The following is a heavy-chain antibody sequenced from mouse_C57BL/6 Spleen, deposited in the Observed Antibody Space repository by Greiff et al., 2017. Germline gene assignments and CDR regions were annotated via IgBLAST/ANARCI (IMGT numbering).Heavy chain of an antibody. CDR2: ILPGSGST. D-gene: IGHD1-1*01. V-gene: IGHV1-9*01. CDR1: GYTFTGYW. J-gene: IGHJ2*01. Sequence: QVQLQQSGAELMKPGASVKLSCKATGYTFTGYWIEWVKQRPGHGLEWIGEILPGSGSTNYNEKFKGKATFTAATSSNTAYMQLSSLKTEDSAIXYWAKGTVVESLNYFDYWGQGTTLTVSS. CDR3: AKGTVVESLNYFDY.